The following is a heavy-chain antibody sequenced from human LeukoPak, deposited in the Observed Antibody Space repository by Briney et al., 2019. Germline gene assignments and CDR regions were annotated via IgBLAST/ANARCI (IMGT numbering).Heavy chain of an antibody. Sequence: GGSLRLSCAASGSSFSSYGMHWVRQAPGKGLEWVAYMRSDGSTKYYADSVKGRFTISRDNSKNTLYLQINSLRPEDTAVYYCAKGYDSSGYYLDHWGQGTLVTVSS. CDR3: AKGYDSSGYYLDH. CDR2: MRSDGSTK. V-gene: IGHV3-30*02. CDR1: GSSFSSYG. J-gene: IGHJ4*02. D-gene: IGHD3-22*01.